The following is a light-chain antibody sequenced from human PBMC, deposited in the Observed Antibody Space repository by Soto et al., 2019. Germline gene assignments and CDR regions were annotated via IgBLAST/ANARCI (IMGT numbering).Light chain of an antibody. CDR1: SSDVGGYHY. Sequence: QSALTQPASVSGSPGQSITISCTGTSSDVGGYHYVSWYQQHPGKAPKLMIYDVSNRPSGVSNRFSGFKSVNTASLTISGLQAEDDADYYCSSYTSSSTLYVFGTGTKLTVL. CDR3: SSYTSSSTLYV. CDR2: DVS. J-gene: IGLJ1*01. V-gene: IGLV2-14*03.